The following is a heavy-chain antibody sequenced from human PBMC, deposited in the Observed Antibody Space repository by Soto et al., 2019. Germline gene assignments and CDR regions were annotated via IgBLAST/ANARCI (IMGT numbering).Heavy chain of an antibody. CDR3: TTTGYSGTDL. Sequence: EIHLLESGGDLVKPGGSLRLSCATSGFPFNNAWLSWVRQAPGKGLEWVGRIKDKGHGGTTDYAEAVKGRITISRDDSKNTLDLQMDSLKTEDTAVYYCTTTGYSGTDLWGQGTLVTVSS. D-gene: IGHD1-26*01. CDR1: GFPFNNAW. J-gene: IGHJ4*02. V-gene: IGHV3-15*01. CDR2: IKDKGHGGTT.